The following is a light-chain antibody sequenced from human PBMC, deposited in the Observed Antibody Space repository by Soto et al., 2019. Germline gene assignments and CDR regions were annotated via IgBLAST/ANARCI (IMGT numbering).Light chain of an antibody. CDR1: SSDVGSYNL. V-gene: IGLV2-23*01. J-gene: IGLJ2*01. Sequence: QSVLIQPASVSGSPGQSITISCTGTSSDVGSYNLVSWYQQHPGKAPKLMIYEGSKRPSGVSNRFSGSKSGNTASLTISGLQAEDEADYYCCSYAGSSTPVVFGGGTKLTVL. CDR3: CSYAGSSTPVV. CDR2: EGS.